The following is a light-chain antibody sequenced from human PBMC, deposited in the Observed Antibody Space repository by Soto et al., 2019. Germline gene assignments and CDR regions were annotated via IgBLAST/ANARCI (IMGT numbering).Light chain of an antibody. Sequence: EIVLTQSPGTLSLSPGERATLSCRASQSVSSSYLAWYQQKPGQAPRLLIYGASSRATGILARFSGSGSGTDFTLTISRLEPEDFAVYYCQQYGSSPLYTFGQGTKVDIK. CDR3: QQYGSSPLYT. J-gene: IGKJ2*01. CDR2: GAS. V-gene: IGKV3-20*01. CDR1: QSVSSSY.